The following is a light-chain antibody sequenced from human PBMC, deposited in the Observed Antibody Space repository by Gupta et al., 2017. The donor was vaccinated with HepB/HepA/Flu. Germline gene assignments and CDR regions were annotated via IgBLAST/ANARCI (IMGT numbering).Light chain of an antibody. CDR2: DVT. V-gene: IGLV2-14*03. CDR1: SSDVGGYNF. J-gene: IGLJ3*02. CDR3: TSYTSSSTVL. Sequence: SALTQPASVSGSPGQSLTISCTGSSSDVGGYNFVSWYQQHPGQAPKLLIYDVTNRPSGVSNRFSGSKSGNTASLTISGLQVGDEADYYCTSYTSSSTVLFGGGTRLTV.